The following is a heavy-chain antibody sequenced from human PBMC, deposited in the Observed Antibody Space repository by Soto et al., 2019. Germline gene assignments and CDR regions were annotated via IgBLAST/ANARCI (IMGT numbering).Heavy chain of an antibody. CDR1: GGSISSYY. V-gene: IGHV4-59*01. CDR2: IYYSGST. Sequence: LSLTCTVSGGSISSYYWSWIRQPPGKGLEWIGYIYYSGSTNYNPSLKSRVTISVDTSKNQFSLKLNSVTAADTAVYYCARGYGSGSYYKYWGQGTLVTVSS. J-gene: IGHJ4*02. CDR3: ARGYGSGSYYKY. D-gene: IGHD3-10*01.